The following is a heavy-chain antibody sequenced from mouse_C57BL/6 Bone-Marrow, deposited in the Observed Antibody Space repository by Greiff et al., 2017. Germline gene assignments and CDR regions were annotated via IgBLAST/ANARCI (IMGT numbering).Heavy chain of an antibody. D-gene: IGHD3-3*01. CDR1: GFTFSSYG. CDR3: ARHGWGFAY. CDR2: ISSGGSYT. J-gene: IGHJ3*01. V-gene: IGHV5-6*02. Sequence: DVKLVESGGDLVKPGGSLKLSCAASGFTFSSYGMSWVRPTPDKRLEWVATISSGGSYTYYPDSVKGRFTISRDNAKNTLYLQMSSLKSEDTAMYYCARHGWGFAYWGQGTLVTVSA.